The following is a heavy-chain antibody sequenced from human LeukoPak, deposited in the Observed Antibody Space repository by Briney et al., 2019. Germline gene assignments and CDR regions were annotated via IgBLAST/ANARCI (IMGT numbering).Heavy chain of an antibody. V-gene: IGHV3-48*03. D-gene: IGHD2-21*02. Sequence: GGSLRLSCAASGFTFSEYGMNWVRQAPGKGLDWVSYIGSSGTTIFYADSVKGRFSISRDNAKNSLYLQMNSLRAEDTAVYYCARVRLVTGPQDYWGQGTLVTVSS. CDR1: GFTFSEYG. CDR3: ARVRLVTGPQDY. CDR2: IGSSGTTI. J-gene: IGHJ4*02.